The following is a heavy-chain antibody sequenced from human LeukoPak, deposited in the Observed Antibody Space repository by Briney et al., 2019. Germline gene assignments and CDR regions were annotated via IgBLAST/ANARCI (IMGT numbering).Heavy chain of an antibody. D-gene: IGHD2-15*01. V-gene: IGHV3-7*03. J-gene: IGHJ4*02. CDR2: ISEDGTLK. CDR1: GFTFRTYW. Sequence: GGSLRLSCAASGFTFRTYWMSWVRQAPGKGLEWVANISEDGTLKFYVESVRGRFVISRDNVESSLSLEMNSLRTEDTAIYYCTTNLQNRGVYSHFDYWGQGTLITVSS. CDR3: TTNLQNRGVYSHFDY.